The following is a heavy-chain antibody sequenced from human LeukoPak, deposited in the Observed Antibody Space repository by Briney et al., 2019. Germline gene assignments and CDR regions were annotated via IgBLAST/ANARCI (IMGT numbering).Heavy chain of an antibody. J-gene: IGHJ4*02. CDR1: GFTFSDYS. V-gene: IGHV3-7*01. Sequence: GGSLRLSCAASGFTFSDYSMIWVRQAPGKGLEWVASINQDGSEKYYLDSVKGRFTISRDNAKNSLYLQMNSLRDEDTAVYSCARDGVRDGLYFDRWGQGTLVTVSS. CDR2: INQDGSEK. D-gene: IGHD5-24*01. CDR3: ARDGVRDGLYFDR.